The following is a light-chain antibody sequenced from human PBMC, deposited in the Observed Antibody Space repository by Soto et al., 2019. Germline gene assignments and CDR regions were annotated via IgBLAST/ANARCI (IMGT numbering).Light chain of an antibody. Sequence: QSALTQPASVSGSPGQSITISCTGTSSDVGGYNYVSWYQLHPGKAPILILYEVTNRPSGVSDRFSGSKSGNTASLTITGLQAEDEADYHCCSYTSSTAYVFGTGTKLTVL. J-gene: IGLJ1*01. CDR3: CSYTSSTAYV. V-gene: IGLV2-14*01. CDR2: EVT. CDR1: SSDVGGYNY.